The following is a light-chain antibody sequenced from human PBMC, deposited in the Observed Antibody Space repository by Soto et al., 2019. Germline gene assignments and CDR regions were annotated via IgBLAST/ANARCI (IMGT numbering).Light chain of an antibody. CDR2: EVT. J-gene: IGLJ1*01. CDR3: SSLTSGSTRV. V-gene: IGLV2-14*01. CDR1: RSDVGGYDY. Sequence: QSVLTQPASVSGSPGQSITISCTGTRSDVGGYDYVSWYQQHPGKAPKLIIYEVTDRPSGVSSRFSGSKSGNTASLTISGLQAEDEADYYCSSLTSGSTRVFGTGTKVTVL.